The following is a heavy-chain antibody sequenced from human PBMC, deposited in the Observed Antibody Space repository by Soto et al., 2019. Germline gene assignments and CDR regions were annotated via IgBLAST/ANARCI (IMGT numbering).Heavy chain of an antibody. Sequence: PGGSLRLSCAVSGFTFSNYAMTWVRQAAGKGLEWVSGTSGSGGTTHYADSVKGRFTISRDNSKNTLYLQMNSLRAEDTALYYCARRSISAYWYFDLWGRGTLVTVSS. CDR1: GFTFSNYA. CDR2: TSGSGGTT. J-gene: IGHJ2*01. CDR3: ARRSISAYWYFDL. V-gene: IGHV3-23*01. D-gene: IGHD6-19*01.